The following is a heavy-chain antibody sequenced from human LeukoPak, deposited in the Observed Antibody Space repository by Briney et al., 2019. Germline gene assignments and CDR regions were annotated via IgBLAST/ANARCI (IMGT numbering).Heavy chain of an antibody. CDR3: ARARIAARPWWFDP. J-gene: IGHJ5*02. V-gene: IGHV3-30*01. D-gene: IGHD6-6*01. CDR1: GFTFSSYA. Sequence: GGSLRLSCAASGFTFSSYAMHWVRRAPGKGLEWVAVISYDGSNKYYADSVKGRFTISRDNSKNTLYLQMNSLRAEDTAVYYCARARIAARPWWFDPWGQGTLVTVSS. CDR2: ISYDGSNK.